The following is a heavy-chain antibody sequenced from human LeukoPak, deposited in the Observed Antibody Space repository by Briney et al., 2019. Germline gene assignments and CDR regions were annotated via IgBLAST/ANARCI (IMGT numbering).Heavy chain of an antibody. CDR2: IYTTGHT. D-gene: IGHD3-16*02. Sequence: SETLSLTCTVSTVSINSYYWGWVRQPAGRGLEWIGRIYTTGHTDYDPSLQSRVTMSVDTSQKQFSLNLRSVTAADTAIYFCARHGYTASHFFLDYWSQGTLVTVSS. V-gene: IGHV4-4*07. CDR1: TVSINSYY. J-gene: IGHJ4*02. CDR3: ARHGYTASHFFLDY.